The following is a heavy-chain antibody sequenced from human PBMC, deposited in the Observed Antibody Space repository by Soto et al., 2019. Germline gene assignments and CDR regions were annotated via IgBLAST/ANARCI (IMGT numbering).Heavy chain of an antibody. J-gene: IGHJ6*02. V-gene: IGHV3-30*18. CDR1: GFTFSSYG. CDR2: ISYDGSNK. Sequence: QVQLVESGGGVVQPGRSLRLSCAASGFTFSSYGMHWVRQAPGKGLEWVAVISYDGSNKYYADSVKGRFTISRDNSKNVLYLQMNSLRAEDTAVHYCAKLGGRRGHEYYGMDVWGQGTTVTVSS. D-gene: IGHD3-10*01. CDR3: AKLGGRRGHEYYGMDV.